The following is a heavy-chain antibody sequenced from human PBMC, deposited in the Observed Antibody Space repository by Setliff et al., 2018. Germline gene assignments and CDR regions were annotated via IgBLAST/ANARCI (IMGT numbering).Heavy chain of an antibody. CDR1: GGSISSYY. J-gene: IGHJ4*01. Sequence: SETLSLTCTVSGGSISSYYWSWIRQPPGKGLEWIGYIQKSGSTKYNPSLGSRITMSVDMSKNQFSLKLTSVTAADTAVYYCARDQYSSGWYGAPESYFDLWGHGILVTVSS. CDR3: ARDQYSSGWYGAPESYFDL. CDR2: IQKSGST. V-gene: IGHV4-59*01. D-gene: IGHD6-19*01.